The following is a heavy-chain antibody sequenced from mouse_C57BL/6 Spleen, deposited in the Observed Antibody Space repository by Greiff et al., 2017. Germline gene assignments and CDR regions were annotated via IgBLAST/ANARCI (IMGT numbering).Heavy chain of an antibody. CDR3: TRNSGY. J-gene: IGHJ2*01. CDR1: GYTFTDYE. D-gene: IGHD3-1*01. V-gene: IGHV1-15*01. Sequence: QVQLQQSGAELVRPGASVTLSCKASGYTFTDYEMHWVKQTPVHGLEWIGAIDPETGSTAYNQKFKGKAILTADNSSSTAYMELRSLTSEDSAVYYCTRNSGYWGQGTTLTVSS. CDR2: IDPETGST.